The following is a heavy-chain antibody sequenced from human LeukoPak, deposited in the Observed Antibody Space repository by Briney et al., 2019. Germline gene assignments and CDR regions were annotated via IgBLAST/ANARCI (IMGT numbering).Heavy chain of an antibody. V-gene: IGHV1-2*02. CDR2: IMLNSGGT. D-gene: IGHD3-22*01. J-gene: IGHJ4*02. CDR1: GYTFSDYY. Sequence: GASVKVSCKTSGYTFSDYYMHWVRQAPGQGLEWMGWIMLNSGGTNYAQKFQGRFTMTRDSSINTAYMELSRLRSDDSAVYYCARADSSGYTYYFDSWGQGTLVTVSS. CDR3: ARADSSGYTYYFDS.